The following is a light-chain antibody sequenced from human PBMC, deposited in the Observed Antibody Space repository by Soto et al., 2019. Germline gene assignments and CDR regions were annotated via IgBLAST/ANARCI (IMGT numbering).Light chain of an antibody. CDR3: QQYNNWPPWT. Sequence: EIVMTQSPATLSVSPGERATHSCRDTHSFSSNLAWYQQKPGQAPRLLIYCASTRVTGIPARFSGSGSWTEFTFTISSLQSEDFAVYYCQQYNNWPPWTFGQGTKV. CDR1: HSFSSN. CDR2: CAS. V-gene: IGKV3-15*01. J-gene: IGKJ1*01.